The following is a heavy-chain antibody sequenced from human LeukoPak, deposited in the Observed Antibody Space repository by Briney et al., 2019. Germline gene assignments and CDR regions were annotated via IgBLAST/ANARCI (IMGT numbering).Heavy chain of an antibody. Sequence: ASVKVSCKASGYTFTSYGISWVRQAPGQGLEWMGWISAYNGNTNYAQKLQGRVTMTTDTSTSTAYMELRSLESDDPAVYYCASEALRSIAAAGTVNHYYYYYMDVWGKGTTVTVSS. J-gene: IGHJ6*03. V-gene: IGHV1-18*01. CDR3: ASEALRSIAAAGTVNHYYYYYMDV. CDR1: GYTFTSYG. D-gene: IGHD6-13*01. CDR2: ISAYNGNT.